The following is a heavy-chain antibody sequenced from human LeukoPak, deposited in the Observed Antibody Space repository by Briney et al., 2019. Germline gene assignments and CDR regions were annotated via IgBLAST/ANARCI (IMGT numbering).Heavy chain of an antibody. J-gene: IGHJ4*02. CDR2: IYSGGST. CDR1: GFTVGSNY. CDR3: ARDARVYDSSGYYYSHFDY. V-gene: IGHV3-66*02. Sequence: GGSLRLSCAASGFTVGSNYMSWVRQAPGKGLEWVSVIYSGGSTYYADSVKGRFTISRDNSKNTLYLQMNSLRAGDTAVYYCARDARVYDSSGYYYSHFDYWGQGTLVTVSS. D-gene: IGHD3-22*01.